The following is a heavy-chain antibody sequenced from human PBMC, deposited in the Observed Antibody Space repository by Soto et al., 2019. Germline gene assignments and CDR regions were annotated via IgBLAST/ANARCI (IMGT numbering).Heavy chain of an antibody. CDR1: GFTFSSYA. D-gene: IGHD3-10*01. V-gene: IGHV3-30-3*01. J-gene: IGHJ4*02. CDR3: ARVFRHGHGFGEMYFDY. Sequence: QVQLVESGGGVVQPGRSLRLSCAASGFTFSSYAMHWVRQAPGKGLEWVAVISYDGSNKYYADSVKGRFTISRDNSKNTLYLQMNRLRAEDTAVYYCARVFRHGHGFGEMYFDYWGQGTLVTVSS. CDR2: ISYDGSNK.